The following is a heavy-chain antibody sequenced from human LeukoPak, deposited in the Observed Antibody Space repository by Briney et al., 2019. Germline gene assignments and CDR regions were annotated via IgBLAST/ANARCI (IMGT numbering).Heavy chain of an antibody. V-gene: IGHV3-7*01. CDR2: INEDGSEK. J-gene: IGHJ4*02. Sequence: GGSLRLSCAASGFTFNRYWMSWVRQGPGKGLEWVANINEDGSEKQYVDSVKGRLTISRDNAKNSVSLQMNNLRAGDTAIYYCARFLDYNVLTGYSEPLGFDYWGQGTLVTVAS. D-gene: IGHD3-9*01. CDR1: GFTFNRYW. CDR3: ARFLDYNVLTGYSEPLGFDY.